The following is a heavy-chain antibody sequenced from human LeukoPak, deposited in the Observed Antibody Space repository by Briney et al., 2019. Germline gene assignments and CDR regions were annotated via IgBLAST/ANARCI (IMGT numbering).Heavy chain of an antibody. CDR1: GFTLSSYW. CDR3: ARDSSYDFWSGYQYPSDY. D-gene: IGHD3-3*01. J-gene: IGHJ4*02. CDR2: IKQDGSEK. V-gene: IGHV3-7*01. Sequence: GGSLRLSCAASGFTLSSYWMSWVRQAPGKGLEWVANIKQDGSEKYYVDSVKGRFTISRDNAKNSLYLQMNSLRAEDTAVYYCARDSSYDFWSGYQYPSDYWGQGTLVTVSS.